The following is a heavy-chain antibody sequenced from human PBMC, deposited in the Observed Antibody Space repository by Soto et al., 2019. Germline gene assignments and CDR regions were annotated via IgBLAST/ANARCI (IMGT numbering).Heavy chain of an antibody. CDR3: ARDDYASTGRNSGFDY. J-gene: IGHJ4*02. Sequence: QVQLVESGGGVVQPGRSLRLSCAASGFTFRNYAMHWVRQVRQAPGKGLEWVAVISYDGSNQFYADSVKGRFTISRDDSKNTLYLQMNSLRADDMAVYYCARDDYASTGRNSGFDYWGQGTLVTVSS. D-gene: IGHD3-22*01. CDR1: GFTFRNYA. CDR2: ISYDGSNQ. V-gene: IGHV3-30-3*01.